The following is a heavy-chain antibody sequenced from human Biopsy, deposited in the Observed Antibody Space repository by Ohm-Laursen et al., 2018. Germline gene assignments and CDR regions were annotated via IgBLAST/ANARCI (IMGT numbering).Heavy chain of an antibody. J-gene: IGHJ5*02. CDR2: IYNTETT. V-gene: IGHV4-39*01. CDR3: ARHPTGFWFDP. Sequence: SDTLSLTCTVSGGSISSSTTFYWAWLRQPPGKGLEWIGSIYNTETTFYNPSLKSRVTISVDTSTNQSSLKASSVTAADTALYFCARHPTGFWFDPWGHGTLVTVSS. CDR1: GGSISSSTTFY.